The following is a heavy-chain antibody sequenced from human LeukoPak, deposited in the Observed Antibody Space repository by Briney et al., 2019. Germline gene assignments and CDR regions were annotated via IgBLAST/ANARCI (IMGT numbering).Heavy chain of an antibody. CDR1: GGSISSLY. V-gene: IGHV4-59*08. J-gene: IGHJ5*02. D-gene: IGHD6-6*01. CDR2: IYYSGGT. CDR3: ARWQYTISSGWFDP. Sequence: SETLSLTCTISGGSISSLYWGWIRQPPGKGLEWIGSIYYSGGTNYNPSLKRRVTISVDTSKIQSSLKLSSVTAADTAVYYCARWQYTISSGWFDPWGQGTLVTVSS.